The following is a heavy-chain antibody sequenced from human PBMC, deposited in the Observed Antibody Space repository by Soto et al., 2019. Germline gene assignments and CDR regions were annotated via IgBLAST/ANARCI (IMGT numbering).Heavy chain of an antibody. D-gene: IGHD3-22*01. V-gene: IGHV4-39*01. CDR2: IYYSGST. J-gene: IGHJ4*02. CDR3: ARRGEYYHDSTYFAN. Sequence: TSETLSLTCTVSGGSISSSSYYWGWIRQPPGKGLEWIGSIYYSGSTYYNPSLKSRVTISVDTSKNQFSLKLSSVTATDTAVYYCARRGEYYHDSTYFANWGQETLVTASS. CDR1: GGSISSSSYY.